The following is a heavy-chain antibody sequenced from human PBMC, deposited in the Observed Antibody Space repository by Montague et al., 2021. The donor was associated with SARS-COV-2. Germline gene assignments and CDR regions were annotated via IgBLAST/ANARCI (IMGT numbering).Heavy chain of an antibody. D-gene: IGHD3-10*01. CDR2: IYNGGSI. CDR3: ARGSGNLVRGDHLDF. Sequence: TLSLTCTVSGGSISSGGYYWSWIRQHPGDGLGWIGFIYNGGSIHSSPSLKGRVTISLDTSENQFSLNLSSVTAADTAVYFCARGSGNLVRGDHLDFWGQGTLVTVSS. V-gene: IGHV4-31*03. CDR1: GGSISSGGYY. J-gene: IGHJ4*02.